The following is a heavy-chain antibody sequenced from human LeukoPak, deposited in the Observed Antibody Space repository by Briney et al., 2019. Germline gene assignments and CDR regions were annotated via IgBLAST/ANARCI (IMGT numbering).Heavy chain of an antibody. V-gene: IGHV3-33*01. Sequence: GRSLRLSCAASGFMFRIYGMHWVRQAPGKGLEWVAVIWPDGSIQYYADSMKGRFTISRDNSKNTLYLQLNGLRADDSAVYYCARHNNDWGWDYWGQGAQVTVSS. CDR3: ARHNNDWGWDY. D-gene: IGHD2-8*02. CDR2: IWPDGSIQ. J-gene: IGHJ4*02. CDR1: GFMFRIYG.